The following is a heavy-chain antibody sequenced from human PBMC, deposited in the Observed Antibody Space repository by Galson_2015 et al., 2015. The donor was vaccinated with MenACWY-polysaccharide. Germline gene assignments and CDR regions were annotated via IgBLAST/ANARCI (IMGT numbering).Heavy chain of an antibody. CDR2: IYYSGST. Sequence: TLSLTCTVSGGSISSGGYYWSWIRQHPGKGLEWIGYIYYSGSTYYNPSLKSRVTISVDTSKNQFSLKLSSVTAADTAVYYCARGRRAVVPAVPLDIWGQGTMVTVSS. V-gene: IGHV4-31*03. CDR1: GGSISSGGYY. CDR3: ARGRRAVVPAVPLDI. D-gene: IGHD2-2*01. J-gene: IGHJ3*02.